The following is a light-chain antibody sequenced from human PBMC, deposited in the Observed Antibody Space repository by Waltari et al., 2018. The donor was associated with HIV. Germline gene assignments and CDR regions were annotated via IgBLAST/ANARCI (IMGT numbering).Light chain of an antibody. Sequence: QLVLTQSPSASASLGASVKLTCTPSSGPSSYAIAWHPQQPEKGPRYLMKLNSDGSHSKGDGIPDRFSGSSSGAERYLTISSLQSEDEADYYCQTWGTGIRVFGGGTKLTVL. V-gene: IGLV4-69*01. CDR3: QTWGTGIRV. CDR2: LNSDGSH. CDR1: SGPSSYA. J-gene: IGLJ3*02.